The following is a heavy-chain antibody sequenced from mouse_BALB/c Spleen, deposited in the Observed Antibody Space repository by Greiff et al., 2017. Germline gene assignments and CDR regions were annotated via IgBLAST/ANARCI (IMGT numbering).Heavy chain of an antibody. V-gene: IGHV5-12-1*01. CDR3: ARYDYDGAWFAY. J-gene: IGHJ3*01. CDR2: ISSGGGST. D-gene: IGHD2-4*01. Sequence: EVQGVESGGGLVKPGGSLKLSCAASGFAFSSYDMSWVRQTPEKRLEWVAYISSGGGSTYYPDTVKGRFTISRDNAKNTLYLQMSSLKSEDTAMYYCARYDYDGAWFAYWGQGTLVTVSA. CDR1: GFAFSSYD.